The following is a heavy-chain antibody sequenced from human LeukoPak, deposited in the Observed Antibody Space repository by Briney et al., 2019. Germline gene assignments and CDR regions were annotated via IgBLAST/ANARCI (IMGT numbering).Heavy chain of an antibody. D-gene: IGHD2-8*01. CDR3: ARVDIVLMVYVG. CDR2: INPNSGGT. Sequence: ASVTVSCTASGYTFTGYYMHWVRQAPGQGLEWMGWINPNSGGTNYAQKFQGRVTMTRDTSISTAYMELSRLRSDDTAVYYCARVDIVLMVYVGWGQGTLVTVSS. CDR1: GYTFTGYY. V-gene: IGHV1-2*02. J-gene: IGHJ4*02.